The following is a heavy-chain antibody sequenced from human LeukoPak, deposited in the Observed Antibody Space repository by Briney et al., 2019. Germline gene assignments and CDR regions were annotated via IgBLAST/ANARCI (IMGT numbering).Heavy chain of an antibody. Sequence: PSETLSLTCTVSGGSISSSSYYWGWIRQPPGKGLEWIGSIYYSGSTYYNPSLKSRVTISVDTSKNQFSLKLSSVTAADTAVYYCARQPYYYGSGSYFDYWGQGTLVTVSS. CDR3: ARQPYYYGSGSYFDY. CDR2: IYYSGST. V-gene: IGHV4-39*01. J-gene: IGHJ4*02. D-gene: IGHD3-10*01. CDR1: GGSISSSSYY.